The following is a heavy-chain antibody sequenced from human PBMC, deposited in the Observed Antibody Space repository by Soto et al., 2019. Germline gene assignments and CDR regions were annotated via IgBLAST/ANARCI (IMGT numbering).Heavy chain of an antibody. Sequence: QVQLVESGGGVVQPGRSLRLSCAASGFTFSSHGMHWVRQAPGKGLEWVAVIWLDGINKFYSDSVKGRFTISRDNSENMLYLRMDGLRGEDTAVYYCVRERAPFDAFDVWGQGTMVTVSS. CDR1: GFTFSSHG. V-gene: IGHV3-33*01. J-gene: IGHJ3*01. CDR3: VRERAPFDAFDV. CDR2: IWLDGINK.